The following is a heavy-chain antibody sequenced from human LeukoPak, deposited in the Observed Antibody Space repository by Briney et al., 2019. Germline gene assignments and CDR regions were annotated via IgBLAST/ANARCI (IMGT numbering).Heavy chain of an antibody. J-gene: IGHJ6*02. CDR2: IYSGGST. CDR3: ARESVPHDYGGTKSGLAYYYYGMDV. V-gene: IGHV3-53*01. CDR1: GFTVSSNY. D-gene: IGHD4-23*01. Sequence: PGGSLRLSCAASGFTVSSNYMSWVRQAPGKGLEWVSVIYSGGSTYYADSVKGRFTISRDNSKNTLYLQMNSLRAEDTAVYYCARESVPHDYGGTKSGLAYYYYGMDVWGQGTTVTVSS.